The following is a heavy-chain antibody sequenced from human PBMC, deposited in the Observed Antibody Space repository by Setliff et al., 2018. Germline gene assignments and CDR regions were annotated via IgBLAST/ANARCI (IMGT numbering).Heavy chain of an antibody. D-gene: IGHD3-3*01. Sequence: TLSLTCTVSDDSISSRHYYWSWIRQPAGKGLEWLGQIYTSWSTNYNPSLKGRATLSIDASKRQFSRKLTSVTAADTAVYYCARMSGFQYMDVWGKGTTVTVSS. CDR2: IYTSWST. CDR1: DDSISSRHYY. J-gene: IGHJ6*03. CDR3: ARMSGFQYMDV. V-gene: IGHV4-61*09.